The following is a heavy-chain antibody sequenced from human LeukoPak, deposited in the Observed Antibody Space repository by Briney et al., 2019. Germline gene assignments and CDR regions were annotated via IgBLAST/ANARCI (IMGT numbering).Heavy chain of an antibody. D-gene: IGHD2-15*01. CDR3: ARGRGVVHLILDV. Sequence: PGGSLRLSCAASGFTFSSYGMHWVRQAPGKGLEWVAVIWYDGSNKYYADSVKGRFTISRDNSKNTLYLQMNSLRAEDTAVYYCARGRGVVHLILDVWGQGTTVTVSS. CDR1: GFTFSSYG. V-gene: IGHV3-33*08. CDR2: IWYDGSNK. J-gene: IGHJ6*02.